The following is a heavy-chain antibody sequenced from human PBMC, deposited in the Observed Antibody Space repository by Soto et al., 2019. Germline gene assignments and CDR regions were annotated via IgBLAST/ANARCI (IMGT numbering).Heavy chain of an antibody. D-gene: IGHD4-17*01. V-gene: IGHV3-30*03. J-gene: IGHJ4*02. CDR1: GFTFSSYG. CDR2: ISYDGSNK. Sequence: PGGSLRLSCAASGFTFSSYGMHWVRQALGKGLEWVAVISYDGSNKYYADSVKGRFIISRDNSKKTLYLEMNSLRAEDTAVYYCARAGGTTVTGLWHFDSWGQGTLVTVSS. CDR3: ARAGGTTVTGLWHFDS.